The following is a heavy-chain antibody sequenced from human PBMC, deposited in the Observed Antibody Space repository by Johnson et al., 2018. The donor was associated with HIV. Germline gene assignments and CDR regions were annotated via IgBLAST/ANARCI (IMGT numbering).Heavy chain of an antibody. Sequence: VQLVASGGGVVQPGGSLRLSCAASGFTFSSYWMSWVRQAPGKGLEWVANIKQDGREKYSVDSVKGQITISSDNAKNSLSLQMNSLRAEDTAVYYCARDQWMAGDAFDIWGQGTVVTVSS. D-gene: IGHD5-24*01. CDR1: GFTFSSYW. CDR3: ARDQWMAGDAFDI. J-gene: IGHJ3*02. CDR2: IKQDGREK. V-gene: IGHV3-7*01.